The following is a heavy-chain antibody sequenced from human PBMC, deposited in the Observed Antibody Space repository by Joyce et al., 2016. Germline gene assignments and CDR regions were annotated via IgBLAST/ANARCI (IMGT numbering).Heavy chain of an antibody. V-gene: IGHV4-59*01. J-gene: IGHJ4*02. CDR3: ASLTTVVPSSFDS. D-gene: IGHD1-1*01. CDR2: IYDSVII. Sequence: VQLQESGPGLVKPSETLSLTCTVSGGSMISYYWSWIRQPPGKGLEWIGYIYDSVIIYYNPPLKSRVSLSVDTSKSQFSLKVSSVTAADTAVYYCASLTTVVPSSFDSWAREPWSPSPQ. CDR1: GGSMISYY.